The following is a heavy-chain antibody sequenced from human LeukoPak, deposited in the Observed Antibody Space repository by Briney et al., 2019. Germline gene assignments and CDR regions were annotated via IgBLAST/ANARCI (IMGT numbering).Heavy chain of an antibody. D-gene: IGHD3-10*01. J-gene: IGHJ4*02. V-gene: IGHV3-33*01. CDR1: GFTFSSYG. CDR2: IWYDGSNK. Sequence: GRSLRLSCAASGFTFSSYGMHWVRQAPGKGLEWVAVIWYDGSNKYYADSVKGRFTISRDNSKNTLYLQMNSLRAEDTAVYYCARDCGVIVVRGVMHPLYYFDYWGQGTLVTVSS. CDR3: ARDCGVIVVRGVMHPLYYFDY.